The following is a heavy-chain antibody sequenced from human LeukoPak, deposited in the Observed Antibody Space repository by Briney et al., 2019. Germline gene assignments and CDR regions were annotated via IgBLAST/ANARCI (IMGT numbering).Heavy chain of an antibody. Sequence: GGSLRLSCAASGFTFRSYWMSWVRQAPEKGLEWVANINQDGSEEYYADSVKGRFTISRDNAKNSLYLQINSLRAEDTAVYYCAGDRGYSIFNIWGQGKMVTV. CDR3: AGDRGYSIFNI. CDR1: GFTFRSYW. CDR2: INQDGSEE. V-gene: IGHV3-7*05. D-gene: IGHD5-18*01. J-gene: IGHJ3*02.